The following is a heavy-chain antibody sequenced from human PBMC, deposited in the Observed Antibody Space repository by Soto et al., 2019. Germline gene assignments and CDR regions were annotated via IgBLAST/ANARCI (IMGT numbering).Heavy chain of an antibody. Sequence: QVQLMQSGTEVKKPGASVTVSCKASGYTSADFGISWVRQAPGQGLEWMGWVSGNNGASNPAPKVQGRITMTLDTSTGVPYMALRSLRSDDTAIYYCVRDQKYFRVNGNWFDSWGQGTLVSVSS. J-gene: IGHJ5*01. CDR2: VSGNNGAS. V-gene: IGHV1-18*04. CDR1: GYTSADFG. D-gene: IGHD2-2*01. CDR3: VRDQKYFRVNGNWFDS.